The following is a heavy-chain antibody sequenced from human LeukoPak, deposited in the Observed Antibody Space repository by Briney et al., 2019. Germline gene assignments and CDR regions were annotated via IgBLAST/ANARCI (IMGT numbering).Heavy chain of an antibody. J-gene: IGHJ6*03. CDR3: ARGPLTGEHYHYYMDV. CDR1: GYSFNTFD. D-gene: IGHD7-27*01. V-gene: IGHV1-8*03. Sequence: AAVKVSCKASGYSFNTFDINWVRQAPGQWLEWMGWMNPNTGKTGYAQKFQGRVTITGNSSISTVDMELSSLTSDDTAVYYCARGPLTGEHYHYYMDVWGKGTTVTVSS. CDR2: MNPNTGKT.